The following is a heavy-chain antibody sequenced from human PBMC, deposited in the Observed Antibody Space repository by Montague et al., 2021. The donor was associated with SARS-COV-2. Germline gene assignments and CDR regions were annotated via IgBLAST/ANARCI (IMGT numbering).Heavy chain of an antibody. CDR1: GDSVSSNSAA. Sequence: CAISGDSVSSNSAAWNWIRQSPSRGLEWLGRTYYRSKWYNDYAVSVKSRITINPDTSKNQFSLQLNSVTPEDTAVYYCARDDPYCTNGVCYTSNWFVPWGQGTLVTVSS. J-gene: IGHJ5*02. V-gene: IGHV6-1*01. CDR2: TYYRSKWYN. D-gene: IGHD2-8*01. CDR3: ARDDPYCTNGVCYTSNWFVP.